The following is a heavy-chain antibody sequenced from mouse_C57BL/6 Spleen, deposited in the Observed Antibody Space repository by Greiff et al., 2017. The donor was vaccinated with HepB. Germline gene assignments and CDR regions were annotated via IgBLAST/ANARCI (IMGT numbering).Heavy chain of an antibody. CDR2: INPGSGGT. J-gene: IGHJ3*01. CDR1: GYAFTNYL. D-gene: IGHD1-1*01. V-gene: IGHV1-54*01. CDR3: ARDSLYYYGSMFAY. Sequence: QVQLQQSGAELVRPGPSVKVSCKASGYAFTNYLIEWVKQRPGQGLEWIGVINPGSGGTNYNEKFKGKATLTADKSSSTAYMQLSSLTSEDSAVYFCARDSLYYYGSMFAYWGQGTLVTVSA.